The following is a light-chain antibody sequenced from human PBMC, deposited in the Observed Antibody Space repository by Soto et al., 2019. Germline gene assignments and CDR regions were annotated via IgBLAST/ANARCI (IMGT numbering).Light chain of an antibody. V-gene: IGKV3-20*01. CDR2: GAS. Sequence: EIVLTQSPGTLSLSPGERATLSCRASQSVSSSFLAWYQQKPGQAPRLLIYGASSRATGIPDRFSGSGSGKAFTLTISRREPEDVAVYYCNKYGSSPLPSAGGTRVE. J-gene: IGKJ4*01. CDR3: NKYGSSPLP. CDR1: QSVSSSF.